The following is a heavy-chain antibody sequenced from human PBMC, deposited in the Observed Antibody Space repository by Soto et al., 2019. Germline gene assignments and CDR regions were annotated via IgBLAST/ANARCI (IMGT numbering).Heavy chain of an antibody. V-gene: IGHV4-39*01. CDR3: VRHPRIMVPRQHDYYFDT. J-gene: IGHJ4*02. Sequence: SETLSLTCNVSGASISSRNYYWGWIRQPPGKGLEWFGSTFYSGSTYYNPSLKSRVTISIVTSQNQFSLRLTSVTAADTAVYYCVRHPRIMVPRQHDYYFDTWGPGNLVTVSS. CDR2: TFYSGST. CDR1: GASISSRNYY. D-gene: IGHD2-8*01.